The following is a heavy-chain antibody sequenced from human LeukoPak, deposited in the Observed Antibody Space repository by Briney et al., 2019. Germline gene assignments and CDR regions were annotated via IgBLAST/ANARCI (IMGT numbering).Heavy chain of an antibody. J-gene: IGHJ4*02. Sequence: GASVKVSCKASGYTFTSYYMHWVRQAPGQGLEWMGIINPRGGSTSYAQKFQGRVTMTRDTSTSTVYMELSSLRSEDTAVYYCARDWVASSGYYSDFDYWGQGTLVTVSS. CDR3: ARDWVASSGYYSDFDY. CDR2: INPRGGST. D-gene: IGHD3-22*01. CDR1: GYTFTSYY. V-gene: IGHV1-46*01.